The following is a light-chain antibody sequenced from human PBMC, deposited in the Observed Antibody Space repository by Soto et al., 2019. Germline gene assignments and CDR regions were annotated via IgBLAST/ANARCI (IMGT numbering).Light chain of an antibody. CDR2: GAS. J-gene: IGKJ2*01. V-gene: IGKV3-20*01. Sequence: ESVLTQSQGTLSLSPGERVTLSCRASQTFGSTYLAWYQQRPGQSPRLLIYGASRRASGIPDRFMGSGSGTDFTLTISRLEPEDFVVYYCQQFGTSPLYTFGQGTKLEIK. CDR3: QQFGTSPLYT. CDR1: QTFGSTY.